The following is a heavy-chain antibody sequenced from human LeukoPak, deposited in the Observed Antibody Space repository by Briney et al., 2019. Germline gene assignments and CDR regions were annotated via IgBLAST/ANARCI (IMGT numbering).Heavy chain of an antibody. CDR2: ISGSGGST. J-gene: IGHJ4*02. Sequence: PGGSLRLSCAASGFTFNSYAMSWVRQAPGKGLEWVSAISGSGGSTYYADSVKGRFTISRDNSKNTLYLQMNSLRAEDTAVYYCAKDISVVPAAAFDYWGQRTLVTVSS. CDR3: AKDISVVPAAAFDY. V-gene: IGHV3-23*01. CDR1: GFTFNSYA. D-gene: IGHD2-2*01.